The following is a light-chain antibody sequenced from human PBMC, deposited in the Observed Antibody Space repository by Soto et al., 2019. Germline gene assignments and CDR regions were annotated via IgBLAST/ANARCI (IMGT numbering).Light chain of an antibody. V-gene: IGLV2-14*03. Sequence: QPVLTQPASGSGGPGRAHPISLTNTSRDVGGYNYVSWYQHHPGKAPKLLIYDVSNRPSGVSNRLSGSKSDNTASLTVSGLQAEDEADYYCGSCAGGNKVVFGGGTQLTVL. CDR3: GSCAGGNKVV. CDR1: SRDVGGYNY. J-gene: IGLJ2*01. CDR2: DVS.